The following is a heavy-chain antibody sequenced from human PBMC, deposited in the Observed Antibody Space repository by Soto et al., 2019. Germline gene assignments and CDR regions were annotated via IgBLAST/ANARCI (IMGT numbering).Heavy chain of an antibody. CDR3: AKADDILTGYAFDP. Sequence: EVQLLESGGGLVQPGGSLRLSCAASGFTFNNFAMSWVRQAPGKGLEWVSSISGRGGSINYAHSVKGRFTISRDNSKNTVYLQMNSLRVEDTAVYYCAKADDILTGYAFDPWGQGTLVTVSS. CDR1: GFTFNNFA. V-gene: IGHV3-23*01. J-gene: IGHJ5*02. CDR2: ISGRGGSI. D-gene: IGHD3-9*01.